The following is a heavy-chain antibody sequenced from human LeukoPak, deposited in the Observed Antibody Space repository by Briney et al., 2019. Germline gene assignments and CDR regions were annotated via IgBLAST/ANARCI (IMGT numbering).Heavy chain of an antibody. CDR2: ISAYNGNT. CDR1: GYTFTSYG. V-gene: IGHV1-18*01. J-gene: IGHJ3*02. CDR3: ARVVSFYSGSYFDAFDI. D-gene: IGHD1-26*01. Sequence: GASVKVSCKASGYTFTSYGISWVRQAPGQGLEWMGWISAYNGNTNYAQKLQGRVTMTTDTSTSTAYMELRSLRSDDTAVYYCARVVSFYSGSYFDAFDIWGQGTMVTVSS.